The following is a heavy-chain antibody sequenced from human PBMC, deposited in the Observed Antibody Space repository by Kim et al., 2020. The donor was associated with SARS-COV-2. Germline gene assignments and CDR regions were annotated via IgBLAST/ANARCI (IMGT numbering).Heavy chain of an antibody. CDR3: AKDGSRGYKPEYFDY. V-gene: IGHV3-23*01. J-gene: IGHJ4*02. Sequence: GGSLRLSCAASGFTFSSYAMSWVRQAPGKGLEWVSAISGSGGSTYYADSVKGRFTISRDNSKNTLYLQMNSLRAEDTAVYYCAKDGSRGYKPEYFDYWGQGTLVTVSS. D-gene: IGHD5-18*01. CDR2: ISGSGGST. CDR1: GFTFSSYA.